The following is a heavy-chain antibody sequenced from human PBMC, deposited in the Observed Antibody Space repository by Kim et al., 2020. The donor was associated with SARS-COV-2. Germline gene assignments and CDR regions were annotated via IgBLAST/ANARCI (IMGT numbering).Heavy chain of an antibody. D-gene: IGHD5-12*01. J-gene: IGHJ4*02. V-gene: IGHV1-69*04. CDR1: GGTFSSYA. CDR3: AIGGNIVATISFDY. Sequence: SVKVSCKASGGTFSSYAISWVRQAPGQGLEWMGRIIPILGIANYAQKFQGRVTITADKSTSTAYMELSSLRSEDTAVYYCAIGGNIVATISFDYWGQGTLVTVSS. CDR2: IIPILGIA.